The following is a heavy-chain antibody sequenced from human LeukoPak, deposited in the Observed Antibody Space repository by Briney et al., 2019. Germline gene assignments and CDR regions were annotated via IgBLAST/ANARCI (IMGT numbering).Heavy chain of an antibody. CDR3: ARDSYYYYYMDV. J-gene: IGHJ6*03. V-gene: IGHV1-18*04. Sequence: GASVKVSCKASGYTFTSYHMHWVRQAPGQGLEWMGWISAYNGNTNYAQKLQGRVTMTTDTSTSTAYMELRSLRSDDTAVYYCARDSYYYYYMDVWGKGTTVTVSS. CDR1: GYTFTSYH. CDR2: ISAYNGNT.